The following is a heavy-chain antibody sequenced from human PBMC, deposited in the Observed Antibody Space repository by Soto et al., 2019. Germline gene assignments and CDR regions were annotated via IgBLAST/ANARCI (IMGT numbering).Heavy chain of an antibody. Sequence: QVQLVQSGAEVKKPGASVKVSCKASGYTFTSYGISWVRQAPGQGLEWMGWISAYNGNTNYAQKLQGRVTMTTDTTESTAYRELRSLRCEDTAVYCGAGGGGFGELSLPLDYWGQGTLVTVSS. D-gene: IGHD3-10*01. CDR3: AGGGGFGELSLPLDY. V-gene: IGHV1-18*01. J-gene: IGHJ4*02. CDR1: GYTFTSYG. CDR2: ISAYNGNT.